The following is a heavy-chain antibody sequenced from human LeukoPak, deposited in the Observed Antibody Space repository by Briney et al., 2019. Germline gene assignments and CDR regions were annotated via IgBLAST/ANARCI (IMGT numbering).Heavy chain of an antibody. CDR3: ATPYPREYCSSTTCYFNY. Sequence: GESLKISCKVSGYSFATYWIGWVRQMPGKGLEWMGIIYPDDSDTRYSPSIQGQVTISADKSISTAYLQWSSLKASDTAMYYCATPYPREYCSSTTCYFNYWGQGTLVTVSS. J-gene: IGHJ4*02. V-gene: IGHV5-51*01. D-gene: IGHD2-2*01. CDR2: IYPDDSDT. CDR1: GYSFATYW.